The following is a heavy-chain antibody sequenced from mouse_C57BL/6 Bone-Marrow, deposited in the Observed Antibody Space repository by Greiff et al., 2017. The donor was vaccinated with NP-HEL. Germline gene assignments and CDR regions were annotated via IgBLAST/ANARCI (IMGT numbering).Heavy chain of an antibody. Sequence: QVQLKQSGAELARPGASVKLSCKASGYTFTSYGISWLKQRTGQGLEWIGEIFPRSGNTYYNETFKGKATLTADKSSSTAYMELRSLTSVDSAVYFCARPFYGSSSYFFDYWGQGTTLPVSS. CDR1: GYTFTSYG. J-gene: IGHJ2*01. CDR3: ARPFYGSSSYFFDY. D-gene: IGHD1-1*01. CDR2: IFPRSGNT. V-gene: IGHV1-81*01.